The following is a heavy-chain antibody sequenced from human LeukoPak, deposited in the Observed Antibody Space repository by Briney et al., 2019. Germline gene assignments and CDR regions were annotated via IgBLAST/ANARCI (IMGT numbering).Heavy chain of an antibody. J-gene: IGHJ4*02. Sequence: PGGSLRLSCAASGFTFSGSAMHWVRQASGKGLEWVGRIRSKANSYATAYAASVKGRFTISRDDSKNTAYLQMSILRAEDTAVYYCARYYDGAGQDDCFDYWGQGTLVTVSS. CDR3: ARYYDGAGQDDCFDY. CDR2: IRSKANSYAT. V-gene: IGHV3-73*01. D-gene: IGHD3-16*01. CDR1: GFTFSGSA.